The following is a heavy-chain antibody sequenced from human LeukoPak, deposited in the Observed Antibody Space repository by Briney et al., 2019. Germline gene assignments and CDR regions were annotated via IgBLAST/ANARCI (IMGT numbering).Heavy chain of an antibody. D-gene: IGHD1-1*01. Sequence: GGSLRLSCAASGFTFSSYSMNWVRQAPGKGLEWVSSISSSSGSIYYADSVKGRSTISRDNDKNSVYLQMNSLRAEDTAVYYCARDWNYFSCWGQGTLVTVSS. CDR3: ARDWNYFSC. CDR2: ISSSSGSI. V-gene: IGHV3-21*01. CDR1: GFTFSSYS. J-gene: IGHJ4*02.